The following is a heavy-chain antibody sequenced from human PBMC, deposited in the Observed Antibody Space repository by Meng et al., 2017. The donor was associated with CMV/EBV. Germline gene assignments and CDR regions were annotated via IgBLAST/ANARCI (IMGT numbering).Heavy chain of an antibody. V-gene: IGHV3-7*01. CDR3: ARDRARGEWFDP. CDR1: GFTFSSYW. D-gene: IGHD6-6*01. Sequence: GESLKISCAVSGFTFSSYWMSWVRQAPGKGLEWVANIKQDGSEKYYVDSVKGRFTISRDNAKNSLYLQMNSLRAEDTAVYYCARDRARGEWFDPWGQGTLVTVSS. CDR2: IKQDGSEK. J-gene: IGHJ5*02.